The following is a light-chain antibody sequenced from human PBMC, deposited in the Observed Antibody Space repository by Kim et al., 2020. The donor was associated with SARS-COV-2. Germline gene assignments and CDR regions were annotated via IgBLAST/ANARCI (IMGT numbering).Light chain of an antibody. V-gene: IGLV3-1*01. CDR1: KLGDKY. CDR3: QAWDSSAAV. CDR2: QHD. J-gene: IGLJ2*01. Sequence: SYELTQPPSVPVSPGQTARITCSGDKLGDKYAFWYQQKPGQSPVLVMFQHDKRPSGISQRFSGSNSGNTAILTISGTRTIDEADYYCQAWDSSAAVFGGG.